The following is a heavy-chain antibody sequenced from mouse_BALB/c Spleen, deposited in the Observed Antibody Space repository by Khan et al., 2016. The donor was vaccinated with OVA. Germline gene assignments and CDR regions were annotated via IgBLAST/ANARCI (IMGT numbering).Heavy chain of an antibody. CDR1: GYTFTSYT. D-gene: IGHD2-14*01. J-gene: IGHJ3*01. CDR3: VRDGAYHRTDGWFAY. Sequence: QVQLKESGAELARPGASVKMSCKASGYTFTSYTIHWIKLRPGQGLEWIGYINPSNGYTNYNQKFKDKATLTADKSSTTAYMELSSLTSEDSALYNCVRDGAYHRTDGWFAYWGQGTLVTVSA. V-gene: IGHV1-4*01. CDR2: INPSNGYT.